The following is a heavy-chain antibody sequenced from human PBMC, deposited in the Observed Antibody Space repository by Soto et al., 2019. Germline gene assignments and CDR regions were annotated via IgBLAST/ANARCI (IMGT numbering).Heavy chain of an antibody. V-gene: IGHV3-30*18. CDR2: ISYDGNNK. D-gene: IGHD6-13*01. Sequence: QVQLVESGGGVVQPGRSLRLSCAVSGFTFSRYAIHWVRQAPGKGLEWVAVISYDGNNKYYSDSVKGRFTISRDNSKNTVYLQMNSLRAEDTAVYYCTKDPSSIWFYFDYWGLGALVTVSS. CDR1: GFTFSRYA. CDR3: TKDPSSIWFYFDY. J-gene: IGHJ4*02.